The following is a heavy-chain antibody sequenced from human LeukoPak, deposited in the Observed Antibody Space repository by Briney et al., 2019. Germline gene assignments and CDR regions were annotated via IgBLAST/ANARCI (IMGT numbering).Heavy chain of an antibody. Sequence: PSETLSLTCAVYGGSFSGYYWSWIRQPPGKGLEWIGEINHSGSTNYNPSLKSRVTISVDTSTNQFSLKLSSVTAADTAVYYCARATYYDFWSGLFDYWGQGTLVTVSS. V-gene: IGHV4-34*01. CDR1: GGSFSGYY. CDR3: ARATYYDFWSGLFDY. J-gene: IGHJ4*02. CDR2: INHSGST. D-gene: IGHD3-3*01.